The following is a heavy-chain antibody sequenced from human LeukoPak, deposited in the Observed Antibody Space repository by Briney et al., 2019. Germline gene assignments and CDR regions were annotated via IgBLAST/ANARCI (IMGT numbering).Heavy chain of an antibody. J-gene: IGHJ6*03. V-gene: IGHV1-18*01. Sequence: ASVKVSCKASGYTFTSYGISWVRQAPGQGLEWMGWISTYNGNTNYAQKLQGRVTMTTDTSTSTAYMELRSLRSDDTAVYYCARDRSSGWDIYYYYYMDVWGKGTTVTISS. CDR3: ARDRSSGWDIYYYYYMDV. CDR1: GYTFTSYG. CDR2: ISTYNGNT. D-gene: IGHD6-19*01.